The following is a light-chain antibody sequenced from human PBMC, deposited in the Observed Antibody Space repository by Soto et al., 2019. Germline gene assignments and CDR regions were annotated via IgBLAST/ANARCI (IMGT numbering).Light chain of an antibody. CDR1: QTVGSRY. CDR3: QQYGGSTYT. V-gene: IGKV3-20*01. Sequence: TVLTQSPGTLSLSPGGRATLSCRASQTVGSRYLAWYQQKPGQAPRLLIYGASRRATGIPDRFSGSGSGTDFTLTISRLEPEDFAMYYCQQYGGSTYTFGQGTKVDIK. CDR2: GAS. J-gene: IGKJ2*01.